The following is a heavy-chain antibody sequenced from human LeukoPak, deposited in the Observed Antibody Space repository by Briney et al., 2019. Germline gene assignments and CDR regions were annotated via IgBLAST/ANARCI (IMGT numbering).Heavy chain of an antibody. D-gene: IGHD5-18*01. CDR2: VKGDGRTT. CDR3: ATEHSYGYDY. Sequence: PGGSLRLSCAASGLTFSDFWMHWVRQPPGKGLVWVALVKGDGRTTIYADSVKGRFTISRGNAKNTLYLQMHSLRADDSGVYYCATEHSYGYDYWGQGVLVTVSS. CDR1: GLTFSDFW. V-gene: IGHV3-74*01. J-gene: IGHJ4*02.